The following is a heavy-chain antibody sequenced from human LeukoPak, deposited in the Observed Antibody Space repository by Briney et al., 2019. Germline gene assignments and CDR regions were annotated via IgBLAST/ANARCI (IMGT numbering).Heavy chain of an antibody. J-gene: IGHJ6*02. CDR1: GFTFTSVW. Sequence: PGGSLRLSCAASGFTFTSVWMSWVRQAPGKGLEWVGRIKSKTDGGTTDYAAPVKGRFTISRDDSKNTLYLQMNSLKTEDTAVYYCTTDSLHTYYYGSGSSNYYYYGMGVWGQGTTVTVSS. CDR3: TTDSLHTYYYGSGSSNYYYYGMGV. V-gene: IGHV3-15*01. CDR2: IKSKTDGGTT. D-gene: IGHD3-10*01.